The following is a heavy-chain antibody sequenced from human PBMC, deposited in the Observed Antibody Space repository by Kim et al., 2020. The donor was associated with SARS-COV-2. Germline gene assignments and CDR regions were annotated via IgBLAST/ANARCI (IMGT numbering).Heavy chain of an antibody. V-gene: IGHV4-59*01. CDR3: ASTTEAGYSSSWYYFDY. D-gene: IGHD6-13*01. J-gene: IGHJ4*02. Sequence: SETLSLTCTVSGGSISSYYWSWIRQPPGKGLEWIGYIYYSGSTNYNPSIKSRVTISVDTSKNQFSLKLSSVTAADTAVYYCASTTEAGYSSSWYYFDYWGQGTLVTVSS. CDR2: IYYSGST. CDR1: GGSISSYY.